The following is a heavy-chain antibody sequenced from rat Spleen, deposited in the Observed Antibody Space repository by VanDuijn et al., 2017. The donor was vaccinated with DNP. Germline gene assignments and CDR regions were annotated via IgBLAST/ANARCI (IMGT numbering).Heavy chain of an antibody. J-gene: IGHJ4*01. CDR3: ATHGSISSISTGAMDV. CDR2: IVYDGSGA. V-gene: IGHV5S10*01. CDR1: GFTFSDYN. Sequence: EVQLVESGGGLVQPGRSLKLSCAASGFTFSDYNMAWVRQAPKKGLEWVATIVYDGSGAYYGDSVTGRFTISRDNAKRILYLQMDSLTSEDTATYYCATHGSISSISTGAMDVWGQGTSVTVSS. D-gene: IGHD1-2*01.